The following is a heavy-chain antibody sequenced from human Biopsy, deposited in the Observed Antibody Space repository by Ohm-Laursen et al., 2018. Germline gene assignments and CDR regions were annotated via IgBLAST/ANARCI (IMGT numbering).Heavy chain of an antibody. CDR2: ISYTGYT. CDR1: GGSFTGHY. J-gene: IGHJ4*02. D-gene: IGHD4-23*01. Sequence: SETLSLTCTVSGGSFTGHYWTWIRQPPGKGLEWIGHISYTGYTSYNASLKSRVTISVDTSRNHSSLRLSSLTAADTAVYYCARGSNDFGGLYFPRWGQGTLLTVSP. V-gene: IGHV4-59*11. CDR3: ARGSNDFGGLYFPR.